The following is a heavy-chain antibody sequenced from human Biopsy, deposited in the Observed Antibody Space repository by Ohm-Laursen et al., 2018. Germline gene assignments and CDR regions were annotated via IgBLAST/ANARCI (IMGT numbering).Heavy chain of an antibody. CDR2: IYYSGST. CDR3: ARATNSTGWPYYYFYGMDV. J-gene: IGHJ6*02. CDR1: GGSISSDY. V-gene: IGHV4-59*07. Sequence: SDTLSFTCTVSGGSISSDYWSWIRQTPGKGLEWIGYIYYSGSTNYNPSLKSRVTISVDTSKNQFSLRLNSVTAADTAVYYCARATNSTGWPYYYFYGMDVWGQGTTVTVS. D-gene: IGHD2/OR15-2a*01.